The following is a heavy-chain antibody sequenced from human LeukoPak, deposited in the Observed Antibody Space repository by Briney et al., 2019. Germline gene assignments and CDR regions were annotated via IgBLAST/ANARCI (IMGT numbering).Heavy chain of an antibody. D-gene: IGHD3-22*01. J-gene: IGHJ2*01. CDR1: GFTFDDYG. CDR3: ARNGRPIVVEWYFDL. Sequence: GGSLRLSCATSGFTFDDYGMSWVRQAPGKGLEWVSDINWNGGSTGYADSVKGRFTISRDNAKNSLYLQMNCLRAEDTALYYCARNGRPIVVEWYFDLWGRGTLVTVSS. V-gene: IGHV3-20*04. CDR2: INWNGGST.